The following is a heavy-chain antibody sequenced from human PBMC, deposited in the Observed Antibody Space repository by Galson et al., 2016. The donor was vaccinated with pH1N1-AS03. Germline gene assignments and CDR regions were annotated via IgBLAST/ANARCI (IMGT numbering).Heavy chain of an antibody. CDR2: VHYSGTT. J-gene: IGHJ4*02. CDR1: GGSMTSPDW. Sequence: ETLSLTCAVSGGSMTSPDWWTWVRQPPGKGREWIGEVHYSGTTSYNPSLNSRVTMSIDKSNNQFSLNLGSVTAADTAVYFCASAGYHTPGYHYWGQGALVTVSS. V-gene: IGHV4-4*01. D-gene: IGHD6-25*01. CDR3: ASAGYHTPGYHY.